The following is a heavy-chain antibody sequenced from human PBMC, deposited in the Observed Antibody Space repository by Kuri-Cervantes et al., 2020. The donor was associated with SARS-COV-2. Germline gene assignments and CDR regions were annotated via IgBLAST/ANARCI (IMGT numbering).Heavy chain of an antibody. V-gene: IGHV1-46*01. D-gene: IGHD7-27*01. CDR3: ARAELTGIDY. CDR1: GYTFTSFY. Sequence: SVKVACKASGYTFTSFYMHWVRQAPGQGLEWMEIINPSGGSTSYAKKFQGRVTMTRDTSASTVYMKLSSLRSEDTAVYYCARAELTGIDYWGQGTLVTVSS. CDR2: INPSGGST. J-gene: IGHJ4*02.